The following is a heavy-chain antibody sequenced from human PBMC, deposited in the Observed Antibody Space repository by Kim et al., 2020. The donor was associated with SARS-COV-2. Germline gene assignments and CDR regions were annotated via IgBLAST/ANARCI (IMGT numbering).Heavy chain of an antibody. CDR3: TTDLHGPSSYYYDPLG. V-gene: IGHV3-15*01. Sequence: GGSLRLSCAASGFTFSNAWMSWVRQAPGKGLEWVGRIKRKSDGGTTDYAALVKGRFTISRDDSKNTVYLEMNSLKTEDTAVYYCTTDLHGPSSYYYDPLGWGQGTLVTVSS. CDR2: IKRKSDGGTT. CDR1: GFTFSNAW. J-gene: IGHJ4*02. D-gene: IGHD3-22*01.